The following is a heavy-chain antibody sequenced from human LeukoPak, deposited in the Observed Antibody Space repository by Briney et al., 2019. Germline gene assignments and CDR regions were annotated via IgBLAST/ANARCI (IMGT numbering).Heavy chain of an antibody. J-gene: IGHJ4*02. D-gene: IGHD2-2*01. CDR3: ATTYGYCSATGCSSFNY. CDR2: IKRKTDGGAT. Sequence: GESLKISCAASGFTFSNAWMSWVRQTPGKGLEWVGHIKRKTDGGATEYAAPVKGRFTISRDDSKNTLYLQMSSLKTEDTALYYCATTYGYCSATGCSSFNYWGQGTLVTVSS. CDR1: GFTFSNAW. V-gene: IGHV3-15*01.